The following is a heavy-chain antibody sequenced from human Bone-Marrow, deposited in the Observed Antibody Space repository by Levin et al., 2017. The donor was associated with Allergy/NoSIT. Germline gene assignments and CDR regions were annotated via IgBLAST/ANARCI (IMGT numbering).Heavy chain of an antibody. CDR2: IYTSGNT. V-gene: IGHV4-61*09. CDR3: ARVLQYYYYHMDV. CDR1: GVSITSGNYY. Sequence: SETLSLTCTVSGVSITSGNYYWSWIRQPAGKGLEWIGHIYTSGNTNYNPSLKSRVTISVDTSKNQFSLKLRSVTAADTAVYYCARVLQYYYYHMDVWGKGTTVTVSS. D-gene: IGHD5-24*01. J-gene: IGHJ6*03.